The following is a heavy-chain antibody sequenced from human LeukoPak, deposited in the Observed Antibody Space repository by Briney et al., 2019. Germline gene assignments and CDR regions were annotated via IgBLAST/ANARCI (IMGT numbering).Heavy chain of an antibody. Sequence: PSETLSLTCTVSGGSISSSSYYWGWIRQPPGKGLEWIGSIYYSGSTYYNPSLKSRVTISVDTSKNQFSLKLSSVTAADTAVYYYATVLGIAAAGTRWFDPWGQGTLVTVSA. CDR2: IYYSGST. J-gene: IGHJ5*02. CDR1: GGSISSSSYY. D-gene: IGHD6-13*01. V-gene: IGHV4-39*07. CDR3: ATVLGIAAAGTRWFDP.